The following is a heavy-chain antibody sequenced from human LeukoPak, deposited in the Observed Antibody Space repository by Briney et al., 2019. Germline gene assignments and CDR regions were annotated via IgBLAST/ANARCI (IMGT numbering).Heavy chain of an antibody. J-gene: IGHJ4*02. Sequence: GASVKVSCKASGGTFSNYAISWVRQAPGQGLEWMERIIPILGIANYAQKFQGRVTITADKSTSTAYMELSSLRSEDTAVYYCASSCSGGSCYSGYFDYWGQGTLVTVSS. D-gene: IGHD2-15*01. CDR2: IIPILGIA. V-gene: IGHV1-69*04. CDR1: GGTFSNYA. CDR3: ASSCSGGSCYSGYFDY.